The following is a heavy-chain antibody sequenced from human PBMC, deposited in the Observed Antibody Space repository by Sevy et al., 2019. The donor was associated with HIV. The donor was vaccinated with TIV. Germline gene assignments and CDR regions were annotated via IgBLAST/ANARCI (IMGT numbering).Heavy chain of an antibody. CDR1: GFTFNNYY. CDR3: ARDGGCTSTSCLLYFDY. D-gene: IGHD2-2*01. CDR2: ISSSSTYI. V-gene: IGHV3-21*01. Sequence: GGSLRLSCAASGFTFNNYYMNWVRQAPGKGLEWVSSISSSSTYIYYTDSVKGRFTISRDNAKNSLYLQMNSLRAEDTAVYYCARDGGCTSTSCLLYFDYWGQGTLVTVSS. J-gene: IGHJ4*02.